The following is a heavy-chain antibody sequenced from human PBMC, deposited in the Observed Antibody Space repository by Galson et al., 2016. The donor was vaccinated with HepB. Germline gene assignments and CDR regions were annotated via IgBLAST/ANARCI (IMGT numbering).Heavy chain of an antibody. Sequence: SETLSLTCTVSGGSISHYSWSWIRQPAGKGLEWIGRIYDSGTTYYNPSLRSRVTMSVDTSKSQFSLKLTSVTAADTAVYYCAREGYSGYALGYWGQGTLVTVSS. V-gene: IGHV4-4*07. CDR3: AREGYSGYALGY. D-gene: IGHD5-12*01. J-gene: IGHJ4*02. CDR1: GGSISHYS. CDR2: IYDSGTT.